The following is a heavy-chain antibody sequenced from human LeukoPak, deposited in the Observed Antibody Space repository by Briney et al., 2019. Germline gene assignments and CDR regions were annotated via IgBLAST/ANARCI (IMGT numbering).Heavy chain of an antibody. CDR2: TYYRSKWYN. CDR3: ARQNNTYHHYNLGWFDP. J-gene: IGHJ5*02. D-gene: IGHD1-1*01. CDR1: GDSVSSNSAA. V-gene: IGHV6-1*01. Sequence: SQTLSLTCAISGDSVSSNSAAWNWIRQSPSRGLEWLGRTYYRSKWYNDYAVSVKSRITINTDTSKNQFSLQLSSVTPEDTAAYSCARQNNTYHHYNLGWFDPWGQGTLVTVSS.